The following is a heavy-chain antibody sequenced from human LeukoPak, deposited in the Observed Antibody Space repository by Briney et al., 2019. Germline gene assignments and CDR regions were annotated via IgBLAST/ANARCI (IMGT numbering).Heavy chain of an antibody. D-gene: IGHD3-10*01. V-gene: IGHV3-9*01. Sequence: PGGSLRLSCAASGFTFDDYAMHWVRQASGKGLEWVSGITWNSGNIAQADSVKGRFTISRDNAKNSLHLQTDSLRPEDTALYYCAKSRGYHGSGREPFDYWGQGTLVTASS. J-gene: IGHJ4*02. CDR3: AKSRGYHGSGREPFDY. CDR1: GFTFDDYA. CDR2: ITWNSGNI.